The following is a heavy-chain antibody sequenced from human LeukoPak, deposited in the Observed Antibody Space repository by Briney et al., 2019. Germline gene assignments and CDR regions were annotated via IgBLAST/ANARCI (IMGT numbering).Heavy chain of an antibody. Sequence: PGRSLRLSCTASGFTFGDYAMSWVRQAPGKGLEWVGFIRSKAYGGTTEYAASVKGRFTISRDDSKSIAYLQMNSLKTEDIAVYYCTRGGELRDAFDIWGQGTMVTVSS. J-gene: IGHJ3*02. CDR1: GFTFGDYA. CDR3: TRGGELRDAFDI. D-gene: IGHD1-26*01. V-gene: IGHV3-49*04. CDR2: IRSKAYGGTT.